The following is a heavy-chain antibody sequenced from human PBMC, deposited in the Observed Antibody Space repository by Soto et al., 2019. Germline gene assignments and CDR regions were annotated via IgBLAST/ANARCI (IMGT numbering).Heavy chain of an antibody. V-gene: IGHV1-18*01. D-gene: IGHD2-2*01. J-gene: IGHJ6*02. CDR2: ISAYNGDT. CDR3: AKGVDSAVVPGDVLGYYYGMDV. CDR1: GYSFTSYG. Sequence: AAVKVSCKGSGYSFTSYGISRVRQAPGQGLEWMGWISAYNGDTNSARKLQGRVTMTTDTSTSTAYMELRSLRSDDTAVYYCAKGVDSAVVPGDVLGYYYGMDVWGQGTTVTVSS.